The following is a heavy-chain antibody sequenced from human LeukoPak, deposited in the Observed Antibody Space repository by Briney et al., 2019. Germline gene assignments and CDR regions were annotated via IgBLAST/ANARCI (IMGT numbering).Heavy chain of an antibody. V-gene: IGHV3-30-3*01. CDR2: ISYDGSNK. J-gene: IGHJ3*02. D-gene: IGHD6-19*01. CDR1: GFTFSSYA. Sequence: GGSLRLSCAASGFTFSSYAMHWVRQAPGKGLEWVAVISYDGSNKYYADSVKGRFTISRDNSKNTLYLQMNSLRAEDTAVYYCAKNIVVAGTGPGTFDIWGQGTMVTVSS. CDR3: AKNIVVAGTGPGTFDI.